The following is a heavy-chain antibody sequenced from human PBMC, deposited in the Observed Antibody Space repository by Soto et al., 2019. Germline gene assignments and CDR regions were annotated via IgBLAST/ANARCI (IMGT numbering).Heavy chain of an antibody. CDR1: GYRFISYW. J-gene: IGHJ5*02. CDR3: ARKDKSGYFNWFDP. CDR2: IFPSDSDT. D-gene: IGHD3-22*01. Sequence: GESLKISCRTSGYRFISYWIAWVRQMPGKGLEWMGIIFPSDSDTRYSPSFQGQVTISADRSTSTVFLQWASLKASDTAVYFCARKDKSGYFNWFDPWGQGTLVTVYS. V-gene: IGHV5-51*01.